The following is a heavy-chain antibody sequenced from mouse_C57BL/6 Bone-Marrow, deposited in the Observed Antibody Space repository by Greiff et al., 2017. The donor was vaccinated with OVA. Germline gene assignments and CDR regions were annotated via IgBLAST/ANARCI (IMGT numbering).Heavy chain of an antibody. CDR3: ARDSSGYGAWFAY. D-gene: IGHD3-2*02. CDR1: GYTFTSYW. CDR2: IDPSDSYT. J-gene: IGHJ3*01. Sequence: QVQLKQPGAELVKPGASVKLSCKASGYTFTSYWMQWVKQRPGQGLEWIGEIDPSDSYTTYNHKFKGKATLTVDTSSSTAYMPLSSLTSEDSAVYYCARDSSGYGAWFAYWGQGTLVTVSA. V-gene: IGHV1-50*01.